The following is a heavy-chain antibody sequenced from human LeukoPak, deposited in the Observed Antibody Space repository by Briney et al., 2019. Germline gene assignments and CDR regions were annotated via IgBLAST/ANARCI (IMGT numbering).Heavy chain of an antibody. J-gene: IGHJ4*02. CDR2: ISDGGDST. CDR1: GFTFSTYA. D-gene: IGHD3-10*01. V-gene: IGHV3-23*01. CDR3: AKFFRPYRAGGTGSR. Sequence: GGSLRLSCAASGFTFSTYAMSWVRQAPGMRLEWVSSISDGGDSTHYADPVEGRFTISRDNSKNTLYLQMNSLRAEDTALYYCAKFFRPYRAGGTGSRWGQGTLVTVSS.